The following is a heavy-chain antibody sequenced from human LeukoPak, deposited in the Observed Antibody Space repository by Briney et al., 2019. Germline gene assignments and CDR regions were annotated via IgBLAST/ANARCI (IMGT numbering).Heavy chain of an antibody. V-gene: IGHV3-23*01. Sequence: PGGSLRLSCAASGFTFSSYAMSWVRQAPGKGLEWVSAISGSGGSTYYADSVKGRFTISRDNSKNTLYLQMNSLRAEDTAVYYCAKDLSSSWYSGCFDYWGQGTLVTVSS. CDR2: ISGSGGST. J-gene: IGHJ4*02. D-gene: IGHD6-13*01. CDR1: GFTFSSYA. CDR3: AKDLSSSWYSGCFDY.